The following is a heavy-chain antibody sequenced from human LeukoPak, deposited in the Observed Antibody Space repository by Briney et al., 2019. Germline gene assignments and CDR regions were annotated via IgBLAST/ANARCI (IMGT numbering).Heavy chain of an antibody. Sequence: SETLSLTCAVYGGSFSGYYWSWIRQPPGKGLEWIGEINHSGSTNYNPSLKSRVTISVDTSKNQFSLKLSSVTAADTAVYYCARARRYSGYDLNYWGQGTLVTVSS. CDR2: INHSGST. J-gene: IGHJ4*02. D-gene: IGHD5-12*01. CDR3: ARARRYSGYDLNY. V-gene: IGHV4-34*01. CDR1: GGSFSGYY.